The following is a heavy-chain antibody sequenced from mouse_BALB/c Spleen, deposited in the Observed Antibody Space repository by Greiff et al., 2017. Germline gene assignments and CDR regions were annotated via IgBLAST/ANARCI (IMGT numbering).Heavy chain of an antibody. Sequence: QVQLQQPGAELVRPGASVKLSCKASGYTFTSYWINWVKQRPGQGLEWIGNIYPSDSYTNYNQKFKDKATLTVDKSSSTAYMQLSSPTSEDSAVYYCTRRSLSHYAMDYWGQGTSVTVSS. J-gene: IGHJ4*01. CDR2: IYPSDSYT. CDR1: GYTFTSYW. D-gene: IGHD6-1*01. V-gene: IGHV1-69*02. CDR3: TRRSLSHYAMDY.